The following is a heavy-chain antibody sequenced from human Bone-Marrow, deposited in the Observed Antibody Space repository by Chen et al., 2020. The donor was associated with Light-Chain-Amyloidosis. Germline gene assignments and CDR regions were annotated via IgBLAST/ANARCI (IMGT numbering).Heavy chain of an antibody. J-gene: IGHJ4*02. CDR2: IYYSGST. Sequence: QLQLQESGPGLVKPSETLSLTCTVSGGSISSSSYYWGWIRQPPGKGLEWIGSIYYSGSTYYNPSLKSLVTISVDTSKNQFSLKLSSVTAADTAVYYCARSLLGYCSSTSCRSFDYWGQGTLVTVSS. CDR3: ARSLLGYCSSTSCRSFDY. D-gene: IGHD2-2*01. CDR1: GGSISSSSYY. V-gene: IGHV4-39*01.